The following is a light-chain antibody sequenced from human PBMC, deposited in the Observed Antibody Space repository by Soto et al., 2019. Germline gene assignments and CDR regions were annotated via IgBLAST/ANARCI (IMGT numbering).Light chain of an antibody. J-gene: IGKJ5*01. CDR3: QQYNDWPRT. CDR2: GSS. Sequence: EIVLTQSQATLSVSPGESVTLSCRASQLFSSNLAWYQRRPGQAPRLLIYGSSTRATGVPARFSGSASGTEFTLTISSLQSEDFGVYYCQQYNDWPRTFGQGTRLEI. CDR1: QLFSSN. V-gene: IGKV3-15*01.